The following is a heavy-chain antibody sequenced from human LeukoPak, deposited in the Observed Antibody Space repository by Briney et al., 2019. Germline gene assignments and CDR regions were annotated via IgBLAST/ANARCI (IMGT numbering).Heavy chain of an antibody. D-gene: IGHD5-12*01. Sequence: SVEVSCKASGGTFSSYAISWVRQAPGQGLEWMGGIIPIFGTANYAQKFQGRVTITADESTSTAYMELSSLRSEDTAVYYCARGSYSGYDLYWFDPWGQGTLVTVSS. V-gene: IGHV1-69*13. CDR3: ARGSYSGYDLYWFDP. CDR2: IIPIFGTA. J-gene: IGHJ5*02. CDR1: GGTFSSYA.